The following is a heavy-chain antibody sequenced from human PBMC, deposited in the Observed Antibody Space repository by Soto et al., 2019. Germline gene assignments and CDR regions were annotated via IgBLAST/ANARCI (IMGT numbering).Heavy chain of an antibody. CDR3: ARARAGYCSSTSCPPPHS. D-gene: IGHD2-2*01. J-gene: IGHJ5*02. CDR1: GGTFSSYA. V-gene: IGHV1-69*01. CDR2: IIPIFGTA. Sequence: QVQLVQSGAGVKKPGSSVKVSCKASGGTFSSYAISWVRQAPGQGLEWMGGIIPIFGTANYAQKFQGRVTITADESTSTAYKELSSLRSEDTAVYYWARARAGYCSSTSCPPPHSWGQGTLVTVSS.